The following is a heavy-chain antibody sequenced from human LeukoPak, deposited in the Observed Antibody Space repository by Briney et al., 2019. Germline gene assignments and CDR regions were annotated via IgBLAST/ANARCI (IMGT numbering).Heavy chain of an antibody. J-gene: IGHJ2*01. V-gene: IGHV3-74*01. CDR3: ARYDFILISYFDL. D-gene: IGHD3-3*01. Sequence: PGGSLRLSCAASGFTFNKYWMHWVRQAPGKGLVWVSRINIDGSSTSYADSVKGRFTISRDNAKNTVHLQMNSLRAEDTAVYHCARYDFILISYFDLWGRGALVTVSS. CDR1: GFTFNKYW. CDR2: INIDGSST.